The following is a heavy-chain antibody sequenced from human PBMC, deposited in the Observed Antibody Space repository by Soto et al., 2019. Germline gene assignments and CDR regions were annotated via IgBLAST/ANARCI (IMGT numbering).Heavy chain of an antibody. J-gene: IGHJ4*02. V-gene: IGHV3-74*01. D-gene: IGHD2-2*01. CDR2: INSDASHT. CDR1: GFTFSTYW. CDR3: VNDDNGSTTTCYGSLFYN. Sequence: EVQLVESGGGLVQPGGSLRLSCAGSGFTFSTYWMHWIRQVPGKGPEWVSRINSDASHTYYADSVKGRFTISRDNAKNAMNSEKNKLTGEETAEYSVVNDDNGSTTTCYGSLFYNWGQGTLVTVSS.